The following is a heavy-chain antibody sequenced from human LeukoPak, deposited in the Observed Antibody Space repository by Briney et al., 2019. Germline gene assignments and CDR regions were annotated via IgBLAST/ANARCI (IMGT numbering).Heavy chain of an antibody. CDR1: RFTFSSYA. J-gene: IGHJ3*02. CDR2: ISYDGSNK. V-gene: IGHV3-30*04. D-gene: IGHD5-18*01. Sequence: LPGGSLRLSCAASRFTFSSYAIHWVRQAPGKGLEWVAVISYDGSNKYYADSVKGRFTISRDNSKNTLYLQMNSLRAEDTAVYYCARDRDTAMVHAAFDIWGQGTMVTVSS. CDR3: ARDRDTAMVHAAFDI.